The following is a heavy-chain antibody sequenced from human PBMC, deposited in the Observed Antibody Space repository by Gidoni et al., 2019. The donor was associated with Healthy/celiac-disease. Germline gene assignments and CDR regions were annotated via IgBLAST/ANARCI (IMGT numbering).Heavy chain of an antibody. CDR3: AQMDYYYYGMDV. CDR1: GGSIRSGGYY. J-gene: IGHJ6*02. CDR2: IYYSGST. Sequence: QVQLQESGPGLVKPSQTLSLTCTVSGGSIRSGGYYWSWIRQHPGKGLEWIGYIYYSGSTYYNPSLKSRVTISVDTSKNQFSLKLSSVTAADTAVYYCAQMDYYYYGMDVWGQGTTVTVS. V-gene: IGHV4-31*03.